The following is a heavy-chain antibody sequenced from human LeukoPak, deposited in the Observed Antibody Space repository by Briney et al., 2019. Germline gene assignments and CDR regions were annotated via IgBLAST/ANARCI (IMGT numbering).Heavy chain of an antibody. J-gene: IGHJ4*02. CDR2: ISSTSTYI. D-gene: IGHD3-10*01. V-gene: IGHV3-21*06. Sequence: PGGSLRLSCAASGSTFSNYNMNWVRQAPGKGLEWVSFISSTSTYIYYADSLKGRFTISRDNARNSLYLQMNSLRAEDTAVYYCARDGYGSGIDSWGQGTLVTVSS. CDR1: GSTFSNYN. CDR3: ARDGYGSGIDS.